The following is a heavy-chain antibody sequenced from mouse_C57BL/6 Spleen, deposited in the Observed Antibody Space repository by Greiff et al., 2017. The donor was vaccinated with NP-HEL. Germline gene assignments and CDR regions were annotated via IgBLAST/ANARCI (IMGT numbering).Heavy chain of an antibody. CDR1: GFTFSSYA. V-gene: IGHV5-4*03. Sequence: EVMLVESGGGLVKPGGSLKLSCAASGFTFSSYAMSWVRQTPEKRLEWVATISDGGSYTYYPDNVKGRFTISRDNAKNNLYLQMSHLKSEDTAMYYCARTEAQATFAYWGQGTLVTVSA. CDR3: ARTEAQATFAY. CDR2: ISDGGSYT. D-gene: IGHD3-2*02. J-gene: IGHJ3*01.